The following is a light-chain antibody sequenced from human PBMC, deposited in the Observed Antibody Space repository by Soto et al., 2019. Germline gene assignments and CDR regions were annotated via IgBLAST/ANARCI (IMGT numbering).Light chain of an antibody. Sequence: IQMTQSPCTRSASVGDSVTITCRASQDIGTWLAWYQQKPGKAPKLLIYDASNLETGVPSRFSGSGSGTDFTFTISSLQPEDIATYYCQHCDSLPLTFGQRTRLEVK. CDR2: DAS. CDR3: QHCDSLPLT. J-gene: IGKJ5*01. CDR1: QDIGTW. V-gene: IGKV1-33*01.